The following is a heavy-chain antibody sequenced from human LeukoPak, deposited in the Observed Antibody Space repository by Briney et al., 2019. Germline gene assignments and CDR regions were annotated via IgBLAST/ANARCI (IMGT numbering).Heavy chain of an antibody. D-gene: IGHD5-12*01. CDR1: GFTFSSYA. CDR2: ISGSGGST. V-gene: IGHV3-23*01. J-gene: IGHJ4*02. CDR3: ASGGYGYSGPAFF. Sequence: GGSLRLSCAASGFTFSSYAMSWVRRAPGEGLEWVSAISGSGGSTYYADSVKGRFTISRDNSKNTLYLQMNSLRAEDTAVYYCASGGYGYSGPAFFWGQGTLVTVSS.